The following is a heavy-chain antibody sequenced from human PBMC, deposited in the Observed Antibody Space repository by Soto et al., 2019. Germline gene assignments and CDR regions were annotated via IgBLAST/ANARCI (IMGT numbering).Heavy chain of an antibody. Sequence: QVQLVQSGAEVKKPGSSVKVSCKAPGGTFSTYAISWVRQAPGQGLEWMGGVIPIFGTPKYAQKFQGRVTITADESTSTGYMELRRLRSEDSAVYYWARSQGGSSSLDIYYSSYYGMDVWGQGTTVTVSS. CDR2: VIPIFGTP. CDR3: ARSQGGSSSLDIYYSSYYGMDV. J-gene: IGHJ6*02. V-gene: IGHV1-69*01. D-gene: IGHD2-15*01. CDR1: GGTFSTYA.